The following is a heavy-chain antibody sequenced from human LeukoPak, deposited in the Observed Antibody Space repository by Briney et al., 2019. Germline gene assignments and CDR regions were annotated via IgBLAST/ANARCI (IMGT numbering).Heavy chain of an antibody. CDR1: GGSISSSSYY. CDR2: IYYSGST. V-gene: IGHV4-39*07. CDR3: ARSITMDLWDY. Sequence: SETLSLTCTVSGGSISSSSYYWGWIRQPPGKGLEWIGSIYYSGSTYYNPSLKSRVTISVDTSKNQFSLKLSSVTAGDTAVYYCARSITMDLWDYWGQGTLVTVSS. J-gene: IGHJ4*02. D-gene: IGHD3-10*01.